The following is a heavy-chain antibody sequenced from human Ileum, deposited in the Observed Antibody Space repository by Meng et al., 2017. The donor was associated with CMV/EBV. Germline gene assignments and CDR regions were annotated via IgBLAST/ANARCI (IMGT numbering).Heavy chain of an antibody. CDR2: INPNSGGT. Sequence: QVQLVQSGAEGKKPGASVKVSCKASGYTFTGYYMHWVRQAPGQGLEWMGWINPNSGGTNYAQNFQGRVTMTRDTSITTAYMEVSRLRSDDTAVYYCARGGHGNTAFDYWGQGTLVTVSS. CDR3: ARGGHGNTAFDY. CDR1: GYTFTGYY. V-gene: IGHV1-2*02. D-gene: IGHD2/OR15-2a*01. J-gene: IGHJ4*02.